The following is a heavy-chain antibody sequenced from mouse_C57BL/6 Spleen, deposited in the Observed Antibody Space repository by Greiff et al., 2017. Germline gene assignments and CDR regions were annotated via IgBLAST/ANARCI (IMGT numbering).Heavy chain of an antibody. Sequence: QVHVKQSGAELVKPGASVKISCKASGYAFSSYWMNWVKQRPGKGLEWIGQIYPGDGDTNYNGKFKGKATLTADNSSSTAYMQLSSLTSEDSAVYFCARAYYSNYDYFDYWGQGTTLTVSS. D-gene: IGHD2-5*01. CDR2: IYPGDGDT. CDR1: GYAFSSYW. J-gene: IGHJ2*01. V-gene: IGHV1-80*01. CDR3: ARAYYSNYDYFDY.